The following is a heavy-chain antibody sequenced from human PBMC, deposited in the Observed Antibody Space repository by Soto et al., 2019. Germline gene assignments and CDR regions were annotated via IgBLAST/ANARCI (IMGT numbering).Heavy chain of an antibody. CDR2: IIPIFGTA. D-gene: IGHD4-4*01. V-gene: IGHV1-69*13. CDR3: ARETTVTTNWFDP. Sequence: SVKVCCKASGGTFSSYAISWVRQAPGQGLEWMGGIIPIFGTANYAQKFQGRVTITADESTSTAYMELSSLRSEDTAVYYCARETTVTTNWFDPWGQGTLVTVSS. J-gene: IGHJ5*02. CDR1: GGTFSSYA.